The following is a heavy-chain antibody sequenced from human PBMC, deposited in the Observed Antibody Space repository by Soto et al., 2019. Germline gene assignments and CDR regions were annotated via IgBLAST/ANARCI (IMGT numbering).Heavy chain of an antibody. Sequence: QVQLVQSGAEVKKPGSSVKVSCKVSGGTFSNYAIDWVRLAPGHGLEWMGGIVPIFGKTYYTQKFQGRATSIADDSTTTAYLEMSSRRSEDTAIYYCARVEAVAGLYNYHGLDVWCQGTAVTVSS. CDR1: GGTFSNYA. J-gene: IGHJ6*02. CDR3: ARVEAVAGLYNYHGLDV. V-gene: IGHV1-69*12. CDR2: IVPIFGKT. D-gene: IGHD6-19*01.